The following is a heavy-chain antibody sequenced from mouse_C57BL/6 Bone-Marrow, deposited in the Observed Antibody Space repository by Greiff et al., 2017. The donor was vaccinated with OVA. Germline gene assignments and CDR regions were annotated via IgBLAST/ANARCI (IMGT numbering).Heavy chain of an antibody. J-gene: IGHJ4*01. CDR2: IYPRSGNT. CDR1: GYTFTSYG. Sequence: VQLQQSGAELARPGASVKLSCKASGYTFTSYGISWVKQSTGQGLEWIGEIYPRSGNTYYNEKFKGKATLTADKSSSTAYMELRSLTSEDSAVYFCARGPPYYGSSYYYAMDYWGQGTSVTVSS. D-gene: IGHD1-1*01. CDR3: ARGPPYYGSSYYYAMDY. V-gene: IGHV1-81*01.